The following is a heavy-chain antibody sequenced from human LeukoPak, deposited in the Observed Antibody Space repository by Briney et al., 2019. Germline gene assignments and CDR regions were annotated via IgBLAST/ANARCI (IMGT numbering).Heavy chain of an antibody. Sequence: GASVKVSCKASGYTFSSHDINWVRQATGQGLEWMGWMNPNSGNTGHAQKFQGRVTITRNTSITTAYMELSSLRSEDTAVYFCARGYSSSWHSYYYYMDVWGKGTTVTVSS. CDR3: ARGYSSSWHSYYYYMDV. V-gene: IGHV1-8*01. CDR2: MNPNSGNT. D-gene: IGHD6-13*01. J-gene: IGHJ6*03. CDR1: GYTFSSHD.